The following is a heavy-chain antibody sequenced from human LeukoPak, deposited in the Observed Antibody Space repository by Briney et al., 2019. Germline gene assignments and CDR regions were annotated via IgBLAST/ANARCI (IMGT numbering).Heavy chain of an antibody. CDR2: ISYDGSNK. CDR3: AFGEFDY. V-gene: IGHV3-30*03. D-gene: IGHD3-10*01. CDR1: GFTFSSYG. J-gene: IGHJ4*02. Sequence: GGSLRLSCAASGFTFSSYGMHWVRQAPGKGLEWVAVISYDGSNKYYADSVKGRFTISRDNSKNTLYLQMNSLRAEDTAVYYCAFGEFDYRGQGTLVTVSS.